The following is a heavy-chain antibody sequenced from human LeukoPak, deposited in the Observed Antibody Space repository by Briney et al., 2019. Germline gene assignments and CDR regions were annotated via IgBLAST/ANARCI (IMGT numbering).Heavy chain of an antibody. V-gene: IGHV4-59*11. J-gene: IGHJ6*03. CDR1: GGSISSHY. CDR3: ARDQGVPAAKGIYYYYYMDV. Sequence: SETLPLTCTVSGGSISSHYWSWIRQPPGKGLEWIAYIYYSGSTNYNPSLKSRVTISVDTSKNQFSLKLSSVTAADTAVYYCARDQGVPAAKGIYYYYYMDVWGKGTTVTVSS. CDR2: IYYSGST. D-gene: IGHD2-2*01.